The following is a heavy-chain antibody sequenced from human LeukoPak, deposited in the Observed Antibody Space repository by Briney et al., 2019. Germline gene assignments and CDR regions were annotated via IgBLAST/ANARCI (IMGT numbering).Heavy chain of an antibody. CDR3: ARGPITTRSHFDY. Sequence: ASVKVSCKASGGTFSSYAISWVRQAPGQGLEWMGGIIPIFATANYAQKFQGRVTITADESPSTAYMELSSLRSEDTAVYYCARGPITTRSHFDYWGQGTLVTVSS. CDR2: IIPIFATA. D-gene: IGHD3-22*01. V-gene: IGHV1-69*13. J-gene: IGHJ4*02. CDR1: GGTFSSYA.